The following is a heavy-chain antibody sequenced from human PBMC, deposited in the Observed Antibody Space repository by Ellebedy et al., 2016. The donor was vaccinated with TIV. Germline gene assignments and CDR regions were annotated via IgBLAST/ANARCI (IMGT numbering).Heavy chain of an antibody. CDR1: GDSASSNSAA. CDR3: ALANYYGMDV. V-gene: IGHV6-1*01. J-gene: IGHJ6*02. CDR2: TYYRSKWYN. Sequence: SQTLSLTCAISGDSASSNSAAWNWIRQYPSRGLEWLGRTYYRSKWYNDYAVSVKSRITINTDTSKNQFSLQLNSVTPEDTAVYYCALANYYGMDVWGQGTTVTVSS.